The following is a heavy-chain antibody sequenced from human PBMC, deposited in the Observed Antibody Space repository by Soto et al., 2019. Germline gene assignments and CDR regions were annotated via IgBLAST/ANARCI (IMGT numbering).Heavy chain of an antibody. CDR2: IDGGGTKT. J-gene: IGHJ5*02. D-gene: IGHD4-4*01. Sequence: GGSLRLSCAASGLTFSNHAMSWVRQAPGTGLEWVSAIDGGGTKTYYADSVKGRFTISRDNSMNTLYLQMDSLRAEDTAIYYCTKEHSNYPDNWFDPWGQGTRVTVSS. V-gene: IGHV3-23*01. CDR3: TKEHSNYPDNWFDP. CDR1: GLTFSNHA.